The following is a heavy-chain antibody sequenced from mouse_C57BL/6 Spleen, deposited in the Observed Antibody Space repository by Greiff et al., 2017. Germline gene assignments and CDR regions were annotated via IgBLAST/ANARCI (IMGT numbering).Heavy chain of an antibody. D-gene: IGHD1-1*01. CDR2: IWTGGGT. CDR1: GFSFTSYA. Sequence: QVQLQQSGPGLVAPSQSLSISCTVSGFSFTSYAISWVRQPPGKGLEWLGVIWTGGGTNYNSALESRLSISTDNTKSQVFITMNRLQTDDAARYYCARTTLGSSFDYWGQGTTLTVSS. J-gene: IGHJ2*01. V-gene: IGHV2-9-1*01. CDR3: ARTTLGSSFDY.